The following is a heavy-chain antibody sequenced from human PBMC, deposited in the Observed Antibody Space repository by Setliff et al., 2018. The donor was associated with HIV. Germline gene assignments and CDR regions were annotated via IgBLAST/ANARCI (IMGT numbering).Heavy chain of an antibody. CDR3: TRVDSNYEKFDC. CDR2: SRNKANSYTT. D-gene: IGHD4-4*01. J-gene: IGHJ4*02. CDR1: GFTFNVYS. V-gene: IGHV3-72*01. Sequence: PGGSLRLSCAASGFTFNVYSMNWVRQAPGKGLEWVGRSRNKANSYTTEYAASVKGRFTISRDGSKNSLYLQMNSLKTEDTAVYYCTRVDSNYEKFDCWGQGSLVTVSS.